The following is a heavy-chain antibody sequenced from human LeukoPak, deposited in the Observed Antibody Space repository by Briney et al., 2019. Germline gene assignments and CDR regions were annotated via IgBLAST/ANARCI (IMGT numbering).Heavy chain of an antibody. Sequence: GGPLRLPCAASGFTFSSYAMSWVRQAPGKGLEWVSAISGSGGSTYYADSVKGRFTISRDNSKNTLYLQMNSLRAEDTAVYYCAKDWGYSYGETYWGQGTLVTVSS. CDR1: GFTFSSYA. CDR3: AKDWGYSYGETY. J-gene: IGHJ4*02. V-gene: IGHV3-23*01. D-gene: IGHD5-18*01. CDR2: ISGSGGST.